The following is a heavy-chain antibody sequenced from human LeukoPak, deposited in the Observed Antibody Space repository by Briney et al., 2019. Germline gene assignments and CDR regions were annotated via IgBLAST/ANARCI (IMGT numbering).Heavy chain of an antibody. V-gene: IGHV1-69*04. Sequence: SVKVSCKASGYTFTSYGISWVRQAPGQGLEWMGRIIPILGIANYAQKFQGRVTITADKSTSTAYMELSSLRSGDTAVYYCARGSLVPKGYFDYWGQGTLVTVSS. CDR1: GYTFTSYG. CDR3: ARGSLVPKGYFDY. J-gene: IGHJ4*02. D-gene: IGHD3-10*01. CDR2: IIPILGIA.